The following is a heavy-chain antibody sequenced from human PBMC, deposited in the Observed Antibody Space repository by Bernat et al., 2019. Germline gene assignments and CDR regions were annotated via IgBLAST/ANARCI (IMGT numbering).Heavy chain of an antibody. D-gene: IGHD6-19*01. CDR2: ISYDGSNK. CDR3: AREGAVAGVYYFDY. CDR1: GFTFSSYA. Sequence: QVQLVESGGGVVQPGRSLRLSCAASGFTFSSYAMYWVRQAPGKGLEWVAVISYDGSNKYYADSVKGRFTISRDNSKNTLYLQMNSLRAEDTAVYYCAREGAVAGVYYFDYWGQGTLVTVSS. J-gene: IGHJ4*02. V-gene: IGHV3-30-3*01.